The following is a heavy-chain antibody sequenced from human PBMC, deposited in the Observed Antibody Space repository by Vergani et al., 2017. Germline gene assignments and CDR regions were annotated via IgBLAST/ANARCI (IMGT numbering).Heavy chain of an antibody. D-gene: IGHD3-10*01. V-gene: IGHV4-61*02. J-gene: IGHJ4*02. CDR1: GGSISSDSYY. Sequence: QVQLQESGPGLVKPSQTLSLMCTVSGGSISSDSYYWNWIRQPAGKGLEWIGRIYITGSTHYNPSLKSRVTISVDTSKNQFSLRLASVTAADAGVYYWARGGGGVRGSGNYNFDVWGQGTLVTVSS. CDR3: ARGGGGVRGSGNYNFDV. CDR2: IYITGST.